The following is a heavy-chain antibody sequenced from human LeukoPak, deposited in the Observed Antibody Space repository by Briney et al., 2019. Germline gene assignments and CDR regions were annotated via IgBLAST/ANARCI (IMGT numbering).Heavy chain of an antibody. Sequence: GGSLRLSCAASGFSFSYAWVSWVRQAPGKGLEWVGRIKSKADGGTTDYAAPVKGRFSISGDDSRNTLYLQMNSLNTEDTAVYYCAKRPPGAGVQLYYFDYWGQGTLVTVSS. D-gene: IGHD6-19*01. CDR1: GFSFSYAW. CDR3: AKRPPGAGVQLYYFDY. V-gene: IGHV3-15*05. J-gene: IGHJ4*02. CDR2: IKSKADGGTT.